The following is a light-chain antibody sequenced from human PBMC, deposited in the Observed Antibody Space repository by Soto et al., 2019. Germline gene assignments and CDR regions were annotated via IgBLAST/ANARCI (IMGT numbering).Light chain of an antibody. CDR1: SGHSSYA. CDR2: VNSDGRH. Sequence: QPVLTQSPSASASLGASVKLTCTLSSGHSSYAIAWHQQQPEKGPRYLMRVNSDGRHIKGDGIPDRFSGSSSGAERYLTISSLQSEDVADYYCQTWGTGTVVFGGGTKLTVL. V-gene: IGLV4-69*01. CDR3: QTWGTGTVV. J-gene: IGLJ2*01.